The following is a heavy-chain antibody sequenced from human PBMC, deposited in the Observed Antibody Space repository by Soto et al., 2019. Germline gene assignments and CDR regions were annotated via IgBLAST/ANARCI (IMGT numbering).Heavy chain of an antibody. CDR3: ARDYNGNRNFDY. CDR2: MSGGVST. CDR1: GFTFNNHA. Sequence: EVQLLESGGGLVQPGGSLKLSCAASGFTFNNHAMTWGRQAPGKGLEWVSAMSGGVSTYYADSVKGRFTISRDNSKNALYLQMNNVRLGDTAVYYCARDYNGNRNFDYWGQGTLVTVSS. V-gene: IGHV3-23*01. J-gene: IGHJ4*02. D-gene: IGHD1-20*01.